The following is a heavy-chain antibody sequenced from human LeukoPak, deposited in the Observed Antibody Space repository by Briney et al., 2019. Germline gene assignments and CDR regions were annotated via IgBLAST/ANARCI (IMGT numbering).Heavy chain of an antibody. CDR3: ARDAYDSSGYLGPYYYYYMDV. J-gene: IGHJ6*03. CDR2: IYHSGST. CDR1: GGSISSSNW. D-gene: IGHD3-22*01. V-gene: IGHV4-4*02. Sequence: SETLSLTCAVSGGSISSSNWWSWVRQPPGKGLEWIGEIYHSGSTNYNPSLKSRVTISVDKSKNQFSLKLSSVTAADTAVYYCARDAYDSSGYLGPYYYYYMDVWGKGTTVTVSS.